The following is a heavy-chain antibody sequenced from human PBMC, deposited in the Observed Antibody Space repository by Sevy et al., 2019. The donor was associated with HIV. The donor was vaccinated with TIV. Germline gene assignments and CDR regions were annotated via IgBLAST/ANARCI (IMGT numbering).Heavy chain of an antibody. CDR3: ARDGQVYSSSSGGYYYNGMEV. CDR2: MSPDNGKT. D-gene: IGHD6-6*01. CDR1: GYTFTNYG. J-gene: IGHJ6*02. Sequence: ASVKVSCKASGYTFTNYGISWVRQAPGQGLEWMGWMSPDNGKTNFAQKFQDKFTMTTDTSTSTAYMELRSLTSDDTAVYYCARDGQVYSSSSGGYYYNGMEVWGQGTTVTVSS. V-gene: IGHV1-18*01.